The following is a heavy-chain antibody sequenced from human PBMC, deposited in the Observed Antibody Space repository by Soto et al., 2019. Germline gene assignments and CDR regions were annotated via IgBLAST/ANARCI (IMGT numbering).Heavy chain of an antibody. D-gene: IGHD3-3*01. CDR2: ISTNGRST. Sequence: GGSLRLSCSASGFSFSDSAIHLFRQAPGKRLEYVSAISTNGRSTFYADSVKGRFTISRDNSKNTVHLQMSSLRAEDTAVYYCLRDIFGVVIFDSWGQGTPVTVSS. CDR1: GFSFSDSA. CDR3: LRDIFGVVIFDS. J-gene: IGHJ4*02. V-gene: IGHV3-64D*06.